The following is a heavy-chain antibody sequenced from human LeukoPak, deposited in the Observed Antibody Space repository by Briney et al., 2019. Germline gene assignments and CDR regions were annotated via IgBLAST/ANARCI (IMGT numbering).Heavy chain of an antibody. J-gene: IGHJ4*02. CDR3: ARALDYGGNSVPFDY. CDR1: GFTFSSYG. Sequence: GGSLRLSCAASGFTFSSYGMHWVRQAPGKGLEWVAIIWYDGNKKYYADSVKGRFTISRDNSKNTLYLQMNSLRAEDTAVYYCARALDYGGNSVPFDYWGQGTLVTVSS. CDR2: IWYDGNKK. V-gene: IGHV3-33*01. D-gene: IGHD4-23*01.